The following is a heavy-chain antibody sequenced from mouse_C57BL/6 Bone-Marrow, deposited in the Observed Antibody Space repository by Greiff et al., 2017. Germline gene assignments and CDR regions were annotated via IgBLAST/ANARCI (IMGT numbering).Heavy chain of an antibody. CDR1: GYTFTSYW. J-gene: IGHJ4*01. CDR2: IHPNSGST. V-gene: IGHV1-64*01. CDR3: ANYSNYTYYAMDY. Sequence: VQLQQPGAELVKPGASVKLSCKVSGYTFTSYWMHWVKQRPGQGLEWIGMIHPNSGSTNYNEKFKSKATLTVDKSSSTAYMQLSSLTSEDSAVYYCANYSNYTYYAMDYWGQGTSVTVSS. D-gene: IGHD2-5*01.